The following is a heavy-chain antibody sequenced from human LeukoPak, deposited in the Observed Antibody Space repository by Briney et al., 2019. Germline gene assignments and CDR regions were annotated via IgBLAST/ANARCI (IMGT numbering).Heavy chain of an antibody. V-gene: IGHV3-7*01. J-gene: IGHJ4*02. CDR1: GFAFSSYW. Sequence: GGSLRLSCAASGFAFSSYWMGWVRQAPGKGLEWVANINQDGSDQHYVDSVKGRFTISRDNAKISLFLQMNSLRAEDTAVYYCARHGAYSFDSWGQGTLVTVSS. CDR3: ARHGAYSFDS. D-gene: IGHD4-17*01. CDR2: INQDGSDQ.